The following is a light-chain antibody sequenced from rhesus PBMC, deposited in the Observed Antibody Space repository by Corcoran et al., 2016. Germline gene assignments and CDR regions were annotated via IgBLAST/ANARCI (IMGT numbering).Light chain of an antibody. Sequence: QAALTQSPSVSGSPGQSVTISCTGTGSDIGGYNRVSWYQQHPGKAPKLMIYEVSKRPSGVSDRFSGSKSGNTASLTISGLQAEDEADYYCSSYASTSAYIFGAGTRLTVL. J-gene: IGLJ1*01. CDR2: EVS. CDR1: GSDIGGYNR. V-gene: IGLV2-13*02. CDR3: SSYASTSAYI.